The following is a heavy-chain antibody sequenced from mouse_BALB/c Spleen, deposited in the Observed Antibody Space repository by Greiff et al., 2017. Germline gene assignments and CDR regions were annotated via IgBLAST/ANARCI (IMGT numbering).Heavy chain of an antibody. J-gene: IGHJ2*01. CDR3: ASHSANGYLDY. Sequence: VQLKQSGAELVKPGASVKLSCTASGFNIKDTYMHWVKQRPEQGLEWIGRIDPANGNTKYDPKFQGKATITADTSSNTAYLQLSSLTSEDTAVYYCASHSANGYLDYWGQGTTLTVSS. CDR2: IDPANGNT. CDR1: GFNIKDTY. V-gene: IGHV14-3*02. D-gene: IGHD1-1*02.